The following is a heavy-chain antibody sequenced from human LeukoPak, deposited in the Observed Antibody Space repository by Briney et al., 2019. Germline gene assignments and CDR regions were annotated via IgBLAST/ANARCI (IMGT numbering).Heavy chain of an antibody. D-gene: IGHD3-22*01. J-gene: IGHJ4*02. Sequence: GGSLRLSCAASGFTFSSYSMNWVRQAPGKGLEWVSAISGSGGSTYYADSVKGRFTISRDNSKNTLYLQMNSLRAEDTAVYYCAKEDYYDSSGYYGDYWGQGTLVTVSS. CDR2: ISGSGGST. CDR3: AKEDYYDSSGYYGDY. V-gene: IGHV3-23*01. CDR1: GFTFSSYS.